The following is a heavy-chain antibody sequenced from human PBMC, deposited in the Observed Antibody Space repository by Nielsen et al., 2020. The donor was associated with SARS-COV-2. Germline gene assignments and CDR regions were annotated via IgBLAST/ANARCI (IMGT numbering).Heavy chain of an antibody. CDR3: ARDRCSGGSCYFDY. J-gene: IGHJ4*02. D-gene: IGHD2-15*01. CDR1: GYTFTSYA. V-gene: IGHV7-4-1*02. Sequence: ASVKVSCKASGYTFTSYAMNWVRQAPGQGLEWMEWINTNTGNPTYAQGFTGRFVFSLDTSVSTAYLQISSLKAEDTAVYYCARDRCSGGSCYFDYWGQGTLVTVSS. CDR2: INTNTGNP.